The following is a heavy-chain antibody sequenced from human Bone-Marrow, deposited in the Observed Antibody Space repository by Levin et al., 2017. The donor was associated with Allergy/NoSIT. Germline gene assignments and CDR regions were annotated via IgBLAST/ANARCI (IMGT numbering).Heavy chain of an antibody. CDR3: SRIIVPAGLMRYYYMDV. V-gene: IGHV1-8*01. J-gene: IGHJ6*03. D-gene: IGHD2/OR15-2a*01. CDR1: GYTFSNYD. CDR2: MNPKTGNT. Sequence: ASVKVSCKTSGYTFSNYDINWVRQAPGQGLEWMGWMNPKTGNTASAQKFKGRVAMTRDTSTNTAYMELSSLKSEDTAVYFCSRIIVPAGLMRYYYMDVWGKGTTVTVSS.